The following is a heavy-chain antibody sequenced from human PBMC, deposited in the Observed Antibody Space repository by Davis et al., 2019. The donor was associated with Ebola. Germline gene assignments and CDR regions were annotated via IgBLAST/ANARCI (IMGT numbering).Heavy chain of an antibody. CDR1: GLSFNSYG. J-gene: IGHJ3*01. D-gene: IGHD1-14*01. CDR3: ARDPAIGQPLSTFDV. CDR2: IWYDGSRE. Sequence: GESLKISCAASGLSFNSYGMHWVRQAPGKGLEWLAVIWYDGSREYIADSMKGRFSISRDNSRNTLFLQVSSLRVEDTAVYYCARDPAIGQPLSTFDVWGQGTMVTVTS. V-gene: IGHV3-33*01.